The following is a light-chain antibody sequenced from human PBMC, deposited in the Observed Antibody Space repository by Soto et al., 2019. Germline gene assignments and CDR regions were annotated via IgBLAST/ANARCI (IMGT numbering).Light chain of an antibody. Sequence: DSQVTQSPSTLSASVGDTVTITCRASQTISNWLAWYQQKPGKAPKLLIYDVSTLESGVPSRFSGSASGTEFTLTISSLQPDDFATYYCQQHTFGQGTDLEIK. CDR3: QQHT. V-gene: IGKV1-5*01. J-gene: IGKJ2*01. CDR1: QTISNW. CDR2: DVS.